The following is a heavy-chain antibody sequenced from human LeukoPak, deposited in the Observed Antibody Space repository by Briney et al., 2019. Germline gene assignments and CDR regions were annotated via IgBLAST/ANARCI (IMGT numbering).Heavy chain of an antibody. CDR2: ISAYNGNT. J-gene: IGHJ4*02. D-gene: IGHD6-13*01. CDR1: GYIFRNYG. CDR3: ARLISSGWYHFDY. Sequence: ASVKVSCKASGYIFRNYGINWVRQAPGQGLEWMGWISAYNGNTNYAQKLQGRVTMTTDTSTSTAYMELRSLRSDDTAVYYCARLISSGWYHFDYWGQGTLVTVSS. V-gene: IGHV1-18*01.